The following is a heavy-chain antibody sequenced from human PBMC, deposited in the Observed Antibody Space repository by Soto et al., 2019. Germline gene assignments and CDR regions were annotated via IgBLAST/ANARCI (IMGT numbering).Heavy chain of an antibody. J-gene: IGHJ5*02. V-gene: IGHV1-18*01. CDR2: MSAYNGNT. CDR1: GYTFTSYG. CDR3: ARSALLPGRVLREGHNWFDP. D-gene: IGHD1-26*01. Sequence: QVQLLQSGAEVKKPGAPVKVSCKASGYTFTSYGISWVLQAPGQGLEWMGWMSAYNGNTNYAQKLQGRVTMTTDTSTSTADMELRSLRSDDTAVYYCARSALLPGRVLREGHNWFDPWGQGTLVTVAS.